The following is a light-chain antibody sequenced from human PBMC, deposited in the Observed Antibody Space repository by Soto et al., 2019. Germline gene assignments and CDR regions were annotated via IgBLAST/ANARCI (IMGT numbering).Light chain of an antibody. V-gene: IGKV3-11*01. CDR2: DAS. CDR3: QQRSNWPT. Sequence: EIVLTQSPATLSLSPGERATLACRASQSVSSYLAWYQQNPGQAPRLLIYDASNRATGIPARFSGSGSGTDFTITISSLEPEDFAVYYCQQRSNWPTFGHGTRLEIK. J-gene: IGKJ5*01. CDR1: QSVSSY.